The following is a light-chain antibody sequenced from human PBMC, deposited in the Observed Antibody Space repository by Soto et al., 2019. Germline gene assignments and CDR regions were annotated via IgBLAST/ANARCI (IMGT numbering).Light chain of an antibody. Sequence: QSVLTQPPSVSGAPGQRVTISCTGSSANIGAGYDVHWYQQLPGTAPKLLIYGNSNRPSGVPDRFSGSKSGTSATLAITGLQAEDAADYYCHSYDSSLSGGVFGGGTKLTVL. CDR3: HSYDSSLSGGV. J-gene: IGLJ3*02. V-gene: IGLV1-40*01. CDR2: GNS. CDR1: SANIGAGYD.